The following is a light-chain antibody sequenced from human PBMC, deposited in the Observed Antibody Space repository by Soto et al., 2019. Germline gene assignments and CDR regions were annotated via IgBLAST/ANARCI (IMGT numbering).Light chain of an antibody. J-gene: IGLJ1*01. Sequence: QSALTQPASVSGSPGQSITISCTGTSSDVGGYNFVSWYQQHPGKAPKLMIHDVTARPSGVSNRFSGSKSGTTASLTISGLQAEDEADYYCCSYTSSTSYVLGTGTKVTVL. V-gene: IGLV2-14*01. CDR2: DVT. CDR3: CSYTSSTSYV. CDR1: SSDVGGYNF.